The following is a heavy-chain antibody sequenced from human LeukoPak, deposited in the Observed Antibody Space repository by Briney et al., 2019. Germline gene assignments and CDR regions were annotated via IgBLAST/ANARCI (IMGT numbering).Heavy chain of an antibody. CDR3: ARAPIAAASPFDS. CDR1: GGSFSGYY. V-gene: IGHV4-34*01. J-gene: IGHJ4*02. D-gene: IGHD6-13*01. Sequence: SETLSLTCAVYGGSFSGYYWNWIRQPPGKGLEWIGEISHSGSSNYNPSLKSRVTMSVDTSKNQFSLRLRFVTAADTAVYFCARAPIAAASPFDSWGQGTLVTVSS. CDR2: ISHSGSS.